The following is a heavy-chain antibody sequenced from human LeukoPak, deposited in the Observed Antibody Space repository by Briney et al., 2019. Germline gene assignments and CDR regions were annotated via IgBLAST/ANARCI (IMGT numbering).Heavy chain of an antibody. CDR3: ARVRIAAAGTENWFDP. CDR1: GYTLTNYG. CDR2: ISAYNGNT. D-gene: IGHD6-13*01. Sequence: ASVKVSCKASGYTLTNYGFIWVRQAPGQGLEWMGWISAYNGNTNYAQKLQGRVTMTTDTSTSTAYMELRSLRSDDTAVYYCARVRIAAAGTENWFDPWGQGTLVTVSS. V-gene: IGHV1-18*01. J-gene: IGHJ5*02.